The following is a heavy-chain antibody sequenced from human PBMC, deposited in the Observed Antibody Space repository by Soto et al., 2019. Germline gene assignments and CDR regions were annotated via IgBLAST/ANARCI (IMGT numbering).Heavy chain of an antibody. Sequence: ASVKVSFKASGYTFTGYYRHWLRHAPGQGLEWMGWIDPNSGGTNYAQKFQGRVTMTRDTSISTAYMELSRLRSGDTAVYYCARIPDSSGYYPHDAFDIWGQGTMVTVSS. J-gene: IGHJ3*02. CDR1: GYTFTGYY. CDR2: IDPNSGGT. D-gene: IGHD3-22*01. V-gene: IGHV1-2*02. CDR3: ARIPDSSGYYPHDAFDI.